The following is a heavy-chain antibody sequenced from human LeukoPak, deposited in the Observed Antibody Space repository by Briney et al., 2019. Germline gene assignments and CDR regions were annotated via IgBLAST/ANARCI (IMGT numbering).Heavy chain of an antibody. CDR2: IKQDGGVK. V-gene: IGHV3-7*05. D-gene: IGHD3-9*01. CDR1: GFSFSSYW. Sequence: GGSLRLSCAASGFSFSSYWMSWVRQAPGKGLEWVANIKQDGGVKYYVDSVKGRFTISRRDSKNTLYLQMNSLRAEDTAVYYCAKTLFYYDILTGYKKLGAFDIWGQGTMVTVSS. J-gene: IGHJ3*02. CDR3: AKTLFYYDILTGYKKLGAFDI.